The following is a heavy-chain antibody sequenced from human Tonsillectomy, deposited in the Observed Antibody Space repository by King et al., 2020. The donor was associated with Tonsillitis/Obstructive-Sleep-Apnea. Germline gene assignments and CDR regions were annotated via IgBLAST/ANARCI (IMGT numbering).Heavy chain of an antibody. Sequence: VQLVESGAEVKKAGESLKISCKGSGYRFTSYWIGWVRQMPGKGLEWMGIIYPGDSETRYNPSFQGEVTIAADKSISTAYLQWNSLKASDTAVYYCARRGAVDMATNSFDVWGQGTLVIVSS. CDR1: GYRFTSYW. CDR2: IYPGDSET. CDR3: ARRGAVDMATNSFDV. V-gene: IGHV5-51*03. D-gene: IGHD5-24*01. J-gene: IGHJ4*02.